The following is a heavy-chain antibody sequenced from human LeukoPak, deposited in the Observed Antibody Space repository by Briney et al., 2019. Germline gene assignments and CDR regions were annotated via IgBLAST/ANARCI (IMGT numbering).Heavy chain of an antibody. CDR3: AKMREIVVVVTPIDI. CDR2: ISGSGHST. D-gene: IGHD2-15*01. J-gene: IGHJ3*02. CDR1: GFTFSSYS. Sequence: GGSLRLSCAASGFTFSSYSMNWVRQAPGKGLEWVSAISGSGHSTYYADSAKGRFTISRDNSENTLYLQMNSLRADDTAVYYCAKMREIVVVVTPIDIWGQGTVVTVSS. V-gene: IGHV3-23*01.